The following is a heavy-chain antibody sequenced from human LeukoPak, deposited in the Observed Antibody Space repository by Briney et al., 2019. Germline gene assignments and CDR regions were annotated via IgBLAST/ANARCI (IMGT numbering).Heavy chain of an antibody. Sequence: SETLSLTCTVSGGSISSSSYYWGWIRQPPGKGLEWIGSIYYSGSTYYNPSLKSRVTISVDTSKNQFSLKLSSVTAADTAVYYCARGRGSGWSYYFDYWGQGTLVTVSS. CDR3: ARGRGSGWSYYFDY. J-gene: IGHJ4*02. V-gene: IGHV4-39*07. CDR1: GGSISSSSYY. CDR2: IYYSGST. D-gene: IGHD6-19*01.